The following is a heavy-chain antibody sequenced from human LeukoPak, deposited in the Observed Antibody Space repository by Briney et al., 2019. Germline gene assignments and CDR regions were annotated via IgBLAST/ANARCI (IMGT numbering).Heavy chain of an antibody. CDR3: ARSRSTYYYGSGSNYFDY. CDR1: GGSISSGGYY. Sequence: PSQTLSLTCTVSGGSISSGGYYWSWIRQHPGKGLEWIGEINHSGSTNYNPSLKSRVTISVDTSKNQFSLKLSSVTAADTAVYYCARSRSTYYYGSGSNYFDYWGQGTLVTVSS. V-gene: IGHV4-31*03. D-gene: IGHD3-10*01. J-gene: IGHJ4*02. CDR2: INHSGST.